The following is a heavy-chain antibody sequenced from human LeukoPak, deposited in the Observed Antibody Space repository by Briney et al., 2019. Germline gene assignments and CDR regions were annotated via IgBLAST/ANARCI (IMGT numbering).Heavy chain of an antibody. CDR3: ARGLLPPRWFDP. D-gene: IGHD2-21*02. Sequence: GGSLRLSCAASGITFSSYAMHCVRQAPGKGLEWVAAISSEGSDKYYAESMKGRLTISRDNSKNTLYLQMNSLRAEDTAVYYCARGLLPPRWFDPWGQGTLVTVSS. CDR1: GITFSSYA. V-gene: IGHV3-30-3*01. J-gene: IGHJ5*02. CDR2: ISSEGSDK.